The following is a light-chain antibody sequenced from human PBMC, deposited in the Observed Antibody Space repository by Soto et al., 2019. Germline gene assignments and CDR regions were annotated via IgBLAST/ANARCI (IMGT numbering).Light chain of an antibody. J-gene: IGLJ2*01. V-gene: IGLV2-14*01. CDR2: KVS. CDR1: RSDVGGYNY. Sequence: QSALTQPASVSGSPGRSITISCTGTRSDVGGYNYVSWYQQHPGKAPKLMIYKVSNRPSGVSNRLSGSKSVKTASLTISRLQAADEADWYCGSYTRSSTVVFGGGTKVTVL. CDR3: GSYTRSSTVV.